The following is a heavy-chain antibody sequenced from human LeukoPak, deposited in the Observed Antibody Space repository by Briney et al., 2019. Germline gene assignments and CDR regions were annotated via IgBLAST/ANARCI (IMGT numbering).Heavy chain of an antibody. V-gene: IGHV1-2*02. D-gene: IGHD5-18*01. J-gene: IGHJ4*02. CDR2: INPNSGGT. Sequence: VASVKVSCKASGYTFTGYYMHWVRQAPGQGLEWMGWINPNSGGTNYAQKFQGRVTMTRDTSISTAYMELSRLRSDDTAVYYCARDLDVDTAMVTVGYWGQGTLVTVSS. CDR3: ARDLDVDTAMVTVGY. CDR1: GYTFTGYY.